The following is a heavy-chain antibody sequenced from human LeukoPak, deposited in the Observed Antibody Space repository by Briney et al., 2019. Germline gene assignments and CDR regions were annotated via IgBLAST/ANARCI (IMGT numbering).Heavy chain of an antibody. CDR2: ISGSGGST. V-gene: IGHV3-23*01. CDR3: AKGSLLGSSDY. J-gene: IGHJ4*02. CDR1: GFTFSSYW. D-gene: IGHD3-10*01. Sequence: GGSLRLSCAASGFTFSSYWMSWVRRAPGKGLEWVSAISGSGGSTYYADSVKGRFTISRDNSKNTLYLQMNSLRAEDTAVYYCAKGSLLGSSDYWGQGTLVTVSS.